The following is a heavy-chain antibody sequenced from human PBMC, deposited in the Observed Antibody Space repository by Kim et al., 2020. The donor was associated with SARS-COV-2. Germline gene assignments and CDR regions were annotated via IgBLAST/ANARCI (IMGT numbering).Heavy chain of an antibody. Sequence: NPSLKSRGTIAVDTSKNQFSLELSSVTAADTAVYYCARVAPPIVATTVDYWGQGTLVTVSS. CDR3: ARVAPPIVATTVDY. D-gene: IGHD5-12*01. J-gene: IGHJ4*02. V-gene: IGHV4-59*01.